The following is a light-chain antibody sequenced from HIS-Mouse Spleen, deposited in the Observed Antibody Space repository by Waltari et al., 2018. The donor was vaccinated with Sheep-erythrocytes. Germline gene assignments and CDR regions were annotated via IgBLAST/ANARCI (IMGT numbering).Light chain of an antibody. CDR1: SSAVGGYNY. J-gene: IGLJ1*01. Sequence: QSALTQPRSVSGSPGQSVTISCTGTSSAVGGYNYVSWYQQHPGKAPKLMIYDVSKRPSGVPDRFSGSKSGNPASLTISGLQAEDEADYYCCSYAGSYNHVFATGTKVTVL. V-gene: IGLV2-11*01. CDR2: DVS. CDR3: CSYAGSYNHV.